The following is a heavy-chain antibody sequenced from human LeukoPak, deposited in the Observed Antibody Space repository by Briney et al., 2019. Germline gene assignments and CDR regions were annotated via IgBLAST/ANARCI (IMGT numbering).Heavy chain of an antibody. CDR3: ARSIAVARYYFDY. CDR2: ISSNSSNI. V-gene: IGHV3-21*01. J-gene: IGHJ4*02. CDR1: GFTFSGYS. D-gene: IGHD6-19*01. Sequence: KPGGSLRLSCAASGFTFSGYSMNWVRQAPGKGLEWVSSISSNSSNIYYADSVKGRFTISRDNAKNSLYLQMNSLRPEDTAVYYCARSIAVARYYFDYWGQRTLVTVSP.